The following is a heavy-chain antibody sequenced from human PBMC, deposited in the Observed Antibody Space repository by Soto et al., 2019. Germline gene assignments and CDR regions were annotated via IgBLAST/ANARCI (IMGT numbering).Heavy chain of an antibody. J-gene: IGHJ6*02. CDR2: INPNSGNT. V-gene: IGHV1-8*01. CDR1: GYIFTNYD. Sequence: SVKVSCKASGYIFTNYDINWVRQATGQGLEYLGWINPNSGNTGYVQKFQGRVTMTRNTSINTAYMELRSLRSDDTAVYYCARDPYHVLMVNAPNLYGMDVWGQGTTVTVSS. CDR3: ARDPYHVLMVNAPNLYGMDV. D-gene: IGHD2-8*01.